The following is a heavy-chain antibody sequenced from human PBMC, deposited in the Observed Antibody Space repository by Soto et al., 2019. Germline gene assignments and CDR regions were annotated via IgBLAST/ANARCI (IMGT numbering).Heavy chain of an antibody. D-gene: IGHD3-9*01. Sequence: ASVTVSCQASGYTFTSYGISWVRQAPGQGLEWMGWISAYNGNTNYAQKLQGRVTMTTDTSTSTAYMELRSLRSDDTAVYYCARADPSLVPLYCWFDPWGQGTLVTVSS. V-gene: IGHV1-18*01. J-gene: IGHJ5*02. CDR1: GYTFTSYG. CDR2: ISAYNGNT. CDR3: ARADPSLVPLYCWFDP.